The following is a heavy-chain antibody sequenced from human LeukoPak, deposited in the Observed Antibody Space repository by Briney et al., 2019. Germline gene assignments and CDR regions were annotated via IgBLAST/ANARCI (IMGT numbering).Heavy chain of an antibody. J-gene: IGHJ4*02. D-gene: IGHD3-10*02. CDR3: ARARYYVDSTGVYGLVFDH. CDR2: TYYRPKWYN. V-gene: IGHV6-1*01. Sequence: SQTLSLTCAISGDSVSSSSVAWNWIRQSPSRGLEWLGRTYYRPKWYNDYAVSVKSRITINPDTSKNQFSLQLNSVTPEDTAVFYCARARYYVDSTGVYGLVFDHWGQGTLVTVSS. CDR1: GDSVSSSSVA.